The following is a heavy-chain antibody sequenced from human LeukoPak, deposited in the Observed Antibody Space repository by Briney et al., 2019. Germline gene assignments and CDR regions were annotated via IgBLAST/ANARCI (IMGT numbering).Heavy chain of an antibody. CDR2: INHSGST. Sequence: SETLSLTCAVCGGSFSGYHWSWIRQPPGKGLEWIGDINHSGSTNYNPPLKSRVTISVDTSKNQFSLKLSSVTAADTAVYYCAGTRTRYYDILTGYFYWGQGTLVTVSS. CDR1: GGSFSGYH. D-gene: IGHD3-9*01. J-gene: IGHJ4*02. V-gene: IGHV4-34*01. CDR3: AGTRTRYYDILTGYFY.